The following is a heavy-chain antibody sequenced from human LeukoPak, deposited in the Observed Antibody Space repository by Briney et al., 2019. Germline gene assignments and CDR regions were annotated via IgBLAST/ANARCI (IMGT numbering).Heavy chain of an antibody. CDR3: ASTGGFDY. CDR2: ISYDGSNK. J-gene: IGHJ4*02. CDR1: GFTFSSYG. D-gene: IGHD1-14*01. Sequence: PGRSLRLSCAASGFTFSSYGMHWVRLAPGKGLEWVAVISYDGSNKYYADSVKGRFTISRDNSKNTLYLQMNSLRAEDTAVYYCASTGGFDYWGQGTLVTVSS. V-gene: IGHV3-30*03.